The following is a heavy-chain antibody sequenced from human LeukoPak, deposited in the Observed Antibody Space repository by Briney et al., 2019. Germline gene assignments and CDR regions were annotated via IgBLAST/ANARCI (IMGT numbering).Heavy chain of an antibody. CDR1: GFTFSIYA. Sequence: PGGSLRLSCAASGFTFSIYAMSWVRQAPGKGLEWVSAISGSGGSTYYADSVKGRFTTSRDNSKNTLYLQMNSLRAEDTAVYYCAKALRFLEWLLYYYFDYWGQGTLVTVSS. J-gene: IGHJ4*02. CDR3: AKALRFLEWLLYYYFDY. V-gene: IGHV3-23*01. CDR2: ISGSGGST. D-gene: IGHD3-3*01.